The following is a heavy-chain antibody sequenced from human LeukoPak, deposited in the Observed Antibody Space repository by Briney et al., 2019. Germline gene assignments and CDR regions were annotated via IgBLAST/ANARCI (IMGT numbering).Heavy chain of an antibody. J-gene: IGHJ4*02. V-gene: IGHV3-30*03. CDR3: ARQYGNYYFDY. CDR1: GFIFSTYG. CDR2: ISNDGSNK. D-gene: IGHD1-14*01. Sequence: PGGSLRLSCAASGFIFSTYGIHWVRQAPGKGLEWVAVISNDGSNKYYADSVKGRFTISRDNSKNTLYLQMNSLRAEDTAVYYCARQYGNYYFDYWGQGTLVTVSS.